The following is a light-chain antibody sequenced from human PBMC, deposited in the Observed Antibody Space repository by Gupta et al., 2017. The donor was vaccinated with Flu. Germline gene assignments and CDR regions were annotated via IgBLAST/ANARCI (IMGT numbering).Light chain of an antibody. CDR1: QSLLHRSNNRNN. V-gene: IGKV4-1*01. Sequence: DIVMTQSPDSLAVSLGERATINCKSSQSLLHRSNNRNNLAWYQQKPGQSPKLLIYWASTRESGVPDRFSGGGSGTDFTLTISSLQAEDVAVYYCQQYYSLPPAFGPGTKVDIK. CDR2: WAS. J-gene: IGKJ3*01. CDR3: QQYYSLPPA.